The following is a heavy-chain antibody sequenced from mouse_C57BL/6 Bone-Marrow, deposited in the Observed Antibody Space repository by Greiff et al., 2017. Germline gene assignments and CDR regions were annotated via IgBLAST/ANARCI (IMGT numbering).Heavy chain of an antibody. CDR3: ARSRLRREFAY. V-gene: IGHV1-81*01. CDR1: GYTFTSYG. CDR2: IYPRSGNT. J-gene: IGHJ3*01. Sequence: QVQLQQSGAELARPGASVKLSCKASGYTFTSYGISWVKQRTGQGLAWIGDIYPRSGNTYYNEKFKGKATLTADKSSSTAYMELRSLTSEDSAVYFCARSRLRREFAYWGQGTLVTVSA. D-gene: IGHD2-4*01.